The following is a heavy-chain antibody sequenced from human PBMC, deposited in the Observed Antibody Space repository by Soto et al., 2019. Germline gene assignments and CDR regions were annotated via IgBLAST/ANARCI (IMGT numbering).Heavy chain of an antibody. D-gene: IGHD1-26*01. CDR3: VKGRGSYFVYFGLDV. J-gene: IGHJ6*02. CDR2: IDWNSGST. Sequence: EVQLVESGGGLVQSGRSRRLSCVASGFRFDDFVMHWVRQAPGKGLEWVSSIDWNSGSTAYADSVKGRFTIFRDNARNSLDLQMNSLRVEDTALYYCVKGRGSYFVYFGLDVWGQGTTVTVSS. V-gene: IGHV3-9*01. CDR1: GFRFDDFV.